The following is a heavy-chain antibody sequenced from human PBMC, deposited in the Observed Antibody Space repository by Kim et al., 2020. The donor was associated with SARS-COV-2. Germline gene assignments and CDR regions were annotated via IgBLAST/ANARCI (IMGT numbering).Heavy chain of an antibody. Sequence: YVDAVKGRFTISRDNAKNSLYLQMNSLRAEDTAVYYCASEPHYYYYGMDVWGQGTTVTVSS. CDR3: ASEPHYYYYGMDV. V-gene: IGHV3-7*01. J-gene: IGHJ6*02.